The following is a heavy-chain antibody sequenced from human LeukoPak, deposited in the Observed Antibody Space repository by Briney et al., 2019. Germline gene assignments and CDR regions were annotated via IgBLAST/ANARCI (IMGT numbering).Heavy chain of an antibody. CDR2: ISYDGSNK. CDR1: GFTFSSYA. V-gene: IGHV3-30-3*01. CDR3: AKVRDTRDWYKDAFDI. Sequence: GGSLRLSCAASGFTFSSYAMHWVRQAPGKGLEWVAYISYDGSNKYYADSVKGRFTFSRDNSKNTLYLQMSSLRAEDTAMYYCAKVRDTRDWYKDAFDIWGQGTRVTVSS. J-gene: IGHJ3*02. D-gene: IGHD6-19*01.